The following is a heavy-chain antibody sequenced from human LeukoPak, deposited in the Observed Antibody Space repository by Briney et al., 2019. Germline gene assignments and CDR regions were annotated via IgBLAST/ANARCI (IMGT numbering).Heavy chain of an antibody. Sequence: GGSLRFSCAASGFTFSTYAMSWVRQAPGKGLEWVSTISTSGRSTYYADSVKGRFTISRDNSKNTLFLQMNSLRAEDTAVYYCARAYYDNSGYLGYWGQGTLVTVSS. V-gene: IGHV3-23*01. J-gene: IGHJ4*02. CDR2: ISTSGRST. CDR3: ARAYYDNSGYLGY. CDR1: GFTFSTYA. D-gene: IGHD3-22*01.